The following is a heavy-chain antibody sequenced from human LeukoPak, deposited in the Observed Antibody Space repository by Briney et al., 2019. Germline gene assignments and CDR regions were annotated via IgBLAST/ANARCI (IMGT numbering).Heavy chain of an antibody. D-gene: IGHD4-17*01. V-gene: IGHV4-61*05. J-gene: IGHJ1*01. CDR3: ARAAVTTSRYFQH. CDR1: GGSISSSSYY. Sequence: PSETLSLTCTVSGGSISSSSYYWGWIRQPPGKGLEWIGYIYNSGHTNYNPSLKSRVTISEDTSKNQLSLKLSSVTAADTAVYYCARAAVTTSRYFQHWGQGTLVTVSS. CDR2: IYNSGHT.